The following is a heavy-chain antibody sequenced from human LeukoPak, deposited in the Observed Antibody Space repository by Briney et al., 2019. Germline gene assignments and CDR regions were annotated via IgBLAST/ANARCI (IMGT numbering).Heavy chain of an antibody. V-gene: IGHV3-23*01. CDR1: GFTFSSHG. CDR2: ISGSGSSS. CDR3: TRGSSGYDRDAFDI. J-gene: IGHJ3*02. D-gene: IGHD5-12*01. Sequence: GGSLRLSCAASGFTFSSHGMHWVRQAPGKGLKWVSAISGSGSSSYYADSVKGRFTISRDNSKNTLYLQMNSLRAEDTAVYYCTRGSSGYDRDAFDIWGQGTMVTVSS.